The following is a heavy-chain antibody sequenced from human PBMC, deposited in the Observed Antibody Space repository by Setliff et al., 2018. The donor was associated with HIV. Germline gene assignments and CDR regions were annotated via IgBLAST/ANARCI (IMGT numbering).Heavy chain of an antibody. J-gene: IGHJ5*02. CDR3: ARGPKISVTYSNYARDNWFDP. Sequence: PSETLSLTCNVSGDSISRYYWSWIRQPPGKGLEWIGYIANDGSTNYTPPLKSRLSISVDTSKNQVSLKLNSVTAADTAVYYCARGPKISVTYSNYARDNWFDPWGQGTLVTVSS. CDR1: GDSISRYY. V-gene: IGHV4-59*12. D-gene: IGHD4-4*01. CDR2: IANDGST.